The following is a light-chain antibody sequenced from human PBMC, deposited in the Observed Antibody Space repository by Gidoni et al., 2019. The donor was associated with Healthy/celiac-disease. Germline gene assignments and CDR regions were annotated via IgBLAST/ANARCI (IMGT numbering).Light chain of an antibody. Sequence: QSALTQPASVAGPPGQSITISCTGTSSDVGGYNHVSWYQQHPGKAPKLKIYEVSNRPSGVSNRFSGSKSGNTASLTISGLQAEDEADYYCSSYTSSSTWVFGGGTKLTVL. CDR3: SSYTSSSTWV. J-gene: IGLJ3*02. CDR2: EVS. V-gene: IGLV2-14*01. CDR1: SSDVGGYNH.